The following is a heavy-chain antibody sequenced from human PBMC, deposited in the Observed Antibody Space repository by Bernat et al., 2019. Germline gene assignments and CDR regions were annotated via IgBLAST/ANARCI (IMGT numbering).Heavy chain of an antibody. CDR3: ARDGLVSARYPHMDF. Sequence: EVHLVVSGGGLVKPGESLRLSCAASEFTFSTYGMNWVRQAPGKGLEWISYINDVSSHIYYADSVRGRFTISRDNAKNSLFLEMNSLRDEDTAVYYFARDGLVSARYPHMDFWGKGATVTVSS. CDR2: INDVSSHI. J-gene: IGHJ6*03. CDR1: EFTFSTYG. V-gene: IGHV3-21*05. D-gene: IGHD2-21*02.